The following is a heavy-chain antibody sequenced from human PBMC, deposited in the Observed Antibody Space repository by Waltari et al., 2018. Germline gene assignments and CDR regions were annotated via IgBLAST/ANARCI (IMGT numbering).Heavy chain of an antibody. CDR3: ARDSNTVTDFDY. Sequence: EVQLVESGGGLVQPGGSLRLSCAASGFTFSSYEMNWVRQAPGEGLEWVSYISSSCSTIYYADSVKGRFTISRDNAKNSLYLQMNSLRAEDTAVYYCARDSNTVTDFDYWGQGTLVTVSS. D-gene: IGHD4-17*01. V-gene: IGHV3-48*03. CDR2: ISSSCSTI. CDR1: GFTFSSYE. J-gene: IGHJ4*02.